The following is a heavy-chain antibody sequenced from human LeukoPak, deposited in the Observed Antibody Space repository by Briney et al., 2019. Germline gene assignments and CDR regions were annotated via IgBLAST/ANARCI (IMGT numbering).Heavy chain of an antibody. CDR2: ISAYNGNT. CDR3: AALFSKWFGEFPEENWFDP. D-gene: IGHD3-10*01. V-gene: IGHV1-18*01. Sequence: ASVKVSCKASGYTFTSYGISWVRQAPGQGLEWMGWISAYNGNTNYAQKFQERVTITRDMSTSTAYMELSSLRSEDTAVYYCAALFSKWFGEFPEENWFDPWGQGTLVTVSS. CDR1: GYTFTSYG. J-gene: IGHJ5*02.